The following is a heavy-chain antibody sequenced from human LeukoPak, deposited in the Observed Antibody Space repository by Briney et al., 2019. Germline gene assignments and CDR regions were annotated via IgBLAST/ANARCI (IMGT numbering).Heavy chain of an antibody. J-gene: IGHJ4*02. CDR1: GFTFASYA. V-gene: IGHV3-23*01. CDR3: AKYLYTSGSFYDY. Sequence: EGSLRLSCAASGFTFASYAMTWVRQAPGKGLEWVSAIPSNGGTTCYADSVKGRFTISRDNSKNTLFLQMNSLRAEDTALYYCAKYLYTSGSFYDYWGQGTLVTVSS. CDR2: IPSNGGTT. D-gene: IGHD3-10*01.